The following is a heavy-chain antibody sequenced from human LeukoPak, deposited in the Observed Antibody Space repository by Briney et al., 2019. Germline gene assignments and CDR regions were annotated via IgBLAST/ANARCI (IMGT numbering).Heavy chain of an antibody. Sequence: GGSLRLSCAASGFAFSNFWIYWVRQAPGKGLEWVASIKSDGSEDYYMDSVKGRFTISRDNANNSLYLQMNNLTAEDTAVYYCVVDRRLKTFDYWGQGTLVTVSS. J-gene: IGHJ4*02. CDR2: IKSDGSED. CDR3: VVDRRLKTFDY. V-gene: IGHV3-7*01. CDR1: GFAFSNFW. D-gene: IGHD6-25*01.